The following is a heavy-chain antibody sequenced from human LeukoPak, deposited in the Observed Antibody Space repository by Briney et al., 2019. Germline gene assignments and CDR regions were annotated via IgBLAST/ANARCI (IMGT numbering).Heavy chain of an antibody. CDR2: ISYDGSNK. J-gene: IGHJ4*02. V-gene: IGHV3-30-3*01. CDR3: AKDPRYDSSGYSHLDY. D-gene: IGHD3-22*01. CDR1: GFTFSSYA. Sequence: GGSLRLSCAASGFTFSSYAMHWVRQAPGKGLEWVAVISYDGSNKYYADSVKGRFTISRDNSKNTLYLQMNSLRAEDTAVYYCAKDPRYDSSGYSHLDYWGQGTLVTVSS.